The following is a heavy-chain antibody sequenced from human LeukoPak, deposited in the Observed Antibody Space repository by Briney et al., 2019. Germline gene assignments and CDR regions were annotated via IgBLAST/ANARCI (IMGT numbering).Heavy chain of an antibody. CDR2: ISGSGGST. CDR3: AKAERYSPRYFDY. J-gene: IGHJ4*02. Sequence: PGGSLRLSCAAPGFTFSSYAMSWVRQAPGKGLEWVSAISGSGGSTYYADSVKGRFTISRDNSKNTLYLQMNSLRAEDTAVYYCAKAERYSPRYFDYWGQGTLVTVSS. D-gene: IGHD6-13*01. V-gene: IGHV3-23*01. CDR1: GFTFSSYA.